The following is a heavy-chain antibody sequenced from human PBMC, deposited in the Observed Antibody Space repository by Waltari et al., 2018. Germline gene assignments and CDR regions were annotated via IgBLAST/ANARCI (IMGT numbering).Heavy chain of an antibody. CDR1: GGSISSSSYY. Sequence: QLQLQESGPGLVKPSETLSLTCTVSGGSISSSSYYWGWIRQPPGKGLEWIGSIYYSGSTDYNPSLKSRVTISVDTAKNQFSLKLSSVTAADTAVYYCARVMRSSWGGMDVWGQGTTVTVSS. J-gene: IGHJ6*02. CDR3: ARVMRSSWGGMDV. CDR2: IYYSGST. D-gene: IGHD6-13*01. V-gene: IGHV4-39*07.